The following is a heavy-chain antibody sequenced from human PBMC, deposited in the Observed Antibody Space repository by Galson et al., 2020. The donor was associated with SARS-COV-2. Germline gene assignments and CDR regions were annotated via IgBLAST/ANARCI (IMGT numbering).Heavy chain of an antibody. Sequence: GESLKISCKASGYTFTSYAMNWVRQAPGQGLEWMGWINTNTGNPTYAQGFTGRFVFSLDTSVSTAYLQISSLKAEDTAVYYCARCGEDYGDYVAGWFDPWGQGTLVTVSS. CDR1: GYTFTSYA. CDR2: INTNTGNP. J-gene: IGHJ5*02. CDR3: ARCGEDYGDYVAGWFDP. D-gene: IGHD4-17*01. V-gene: IGHV7-4-1*02.